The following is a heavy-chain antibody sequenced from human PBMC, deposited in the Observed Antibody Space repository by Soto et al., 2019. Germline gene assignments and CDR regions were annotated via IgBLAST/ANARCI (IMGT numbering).Heavy chain of an antibody. D-gene: IGHD3-10*01. Sequence: ASVKVSCKASGGTFSSNAISWVRQAPGQGLEWMGIINPSGGSTSYAQKFQGRVTMTRDTSTSTVYMELSSLRSEDTAVYYCARGKDYYGSGTTPIHYWGQGTLVTVSS. CDR2: INPSGGST. CDR3: ARGKDYYGSGTTPIHY. V-gene: IGHV1-46*03. J-gene: IGHJ4*02. CDR1: GGTFSSNA.